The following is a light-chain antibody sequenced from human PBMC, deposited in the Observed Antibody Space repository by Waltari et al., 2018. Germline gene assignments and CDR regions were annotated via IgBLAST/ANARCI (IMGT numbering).Light chain of an antibody. Sequence: EVVLTQSPATLSLSPGERATLSCRASKRVRNTGAFDQQRPGQVPRLLVYDSSQRATCIPSRFSGSGSGTDFTHTISSLEPEDFAVYYCQQRSNWGLTFGGGTKVE. CDR1: KRVRNT. CDR2: DSS. V-gene: IGKV3-11*01. CDR3: QQRSNWGLT. J-gene: IGKJ4*01.